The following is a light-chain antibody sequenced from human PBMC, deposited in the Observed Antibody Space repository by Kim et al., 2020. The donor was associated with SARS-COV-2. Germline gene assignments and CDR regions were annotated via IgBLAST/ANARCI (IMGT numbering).Light chain of an antibody. V-gene: IGKV1-9*01. J-gene: IGKJ2*01. CDR2: AAS. CDR1: QDIRNY. Sequence: DIQLTQSPSFLSASVGDRVTITCRASQDIRNYLAWYQLKPGRAPEFLIYAASPLQSGLPSGFSISNSASGTEFSLTINSLQPEDFATYYCQQLESYPHTFGQGTKLEI. CDR3: QQLESYPHT.